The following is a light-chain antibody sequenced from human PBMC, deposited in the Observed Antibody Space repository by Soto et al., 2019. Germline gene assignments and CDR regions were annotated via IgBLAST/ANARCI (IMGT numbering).Light chain of an antibody. Sequence: DFQVTQSPPTLSASVGDRVTITCRASQTISTWMAWYQQKPGKAPKLLVYDASTLQSGVASRFSGSGSGTEFTLIISGLQPDDSATYYCQQYTNTNNPWMLGQGTKVDIK. CDR3: QQYTNTNNPWM. J-gene: IGKJ1*01. CDR1: QTISTW. V-gene: IGKV1-5*01. CDR2: DAS.